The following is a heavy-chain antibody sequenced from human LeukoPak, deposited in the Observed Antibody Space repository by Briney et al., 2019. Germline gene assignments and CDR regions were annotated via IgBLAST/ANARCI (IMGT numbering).Heavy chain of an antibody. J-gene: IGHJ3*02. V-gene: IGHV1-18*01. CDR3: ARDYYYDSGRDAFDI. Sequence: ASVKVSCKASGYTFSNYGISWVRQAPGQGLEWMGWISAYNGNTNYAQKLQGRVTLTTDTSTSTAYMEVRSLTSDDTAPYYCARDYYYDSGRDAFDIWGQGTMVTVSS. D-gene: IGHD3-22*01. CDR2: ISAYNGNT. CDR1: GYTFSNYG.